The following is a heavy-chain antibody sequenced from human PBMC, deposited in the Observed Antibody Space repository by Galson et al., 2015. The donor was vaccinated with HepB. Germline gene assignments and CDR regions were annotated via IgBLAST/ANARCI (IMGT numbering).Heavy chain of an antibody. J-gene: IGHJ6*02. D-gene: IGHD3-3*01. V-gene: IGHV1-18*01. CDR1: GYTFTNYG. Sequence: SVKVSCKASGYTFTNYGISWVRQAPGQGLEWLGWVSAYNLNTKYAQNLQGRVTMTTDTSTNTAYMELRSLRSDDTAVYYCARDRYDFWSGYYLDVWGQGTTVTVSS. CDR3: ARDRYDFWSGYYLDV. CDR2: VSAYNLNT.